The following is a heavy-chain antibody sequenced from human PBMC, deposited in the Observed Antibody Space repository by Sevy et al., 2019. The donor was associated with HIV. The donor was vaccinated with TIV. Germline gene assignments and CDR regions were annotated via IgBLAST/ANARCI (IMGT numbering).Heavy chain of an antibody. CDR3: AKEVEGYYYDSSGSFGL. Sequence: GGSLRLSCAASGFTFSSYAMSWVRRAPVKGLEWVSAIRGSGSLTDYADSVKGRFTISRDNSKNTLYLQMNSLRPEDTAVYYCAKEVEGYYYDSSGSFGLWGQGTLVTVSS. CDR1: GFTFSSYA. D-gene: IGHD3-22*01. J-gene: IGHJ4*02. V-gene: IGHV3-23*01. CDR2: IRGSGSLT.